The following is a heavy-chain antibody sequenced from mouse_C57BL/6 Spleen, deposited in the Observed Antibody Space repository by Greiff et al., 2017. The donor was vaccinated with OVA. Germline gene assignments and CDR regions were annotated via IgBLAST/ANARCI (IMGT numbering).Heavy chain of an antibody. CDR2: ISYSGST. J-gene: IGHJ3*01. CDR1: GYSITSGYD. D-gene: IGHD2-1*01. Sequence: EVQLQESGPGMVKPSQSLSLTCTVTGYSITSGYDWHWIRHFPGNKLEWMGYISYSGSTNYNPSLKSRISITHDTSKNHFFLKLNSVTTEDTATYYCARADYGNSAWFAYWGQGTLVTVSA. V-gene: IGHV3-1*01. CDR3: ARADYGNSAWFAY.